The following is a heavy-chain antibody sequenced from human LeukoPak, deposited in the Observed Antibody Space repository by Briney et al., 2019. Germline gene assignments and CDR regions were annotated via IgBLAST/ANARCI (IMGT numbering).Heavy chain of an antibody. D-gene: IGHD2-15*01. CDR3: ARKTSAGYQLDY. Sequence: SETLSLTCTVSGGSISSYYWSWIRQPPGKGLEWIGYIYYSGSTNYNPSLKSRVTISADTSKNQFSLKLSSVTAADTAVYYCARKTSAGYQLDYWGQGTLVTVSS. CDR2: IYYSGST. V-gene: IGHV4-59*01. J-gene: IGHJ4*02. CDR1: GGSISSYY.